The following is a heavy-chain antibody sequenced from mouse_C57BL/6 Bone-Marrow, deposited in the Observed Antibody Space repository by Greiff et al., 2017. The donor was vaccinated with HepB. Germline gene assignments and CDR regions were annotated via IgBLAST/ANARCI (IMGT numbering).Heavy chain of an antibody. V-gene: IGHV1-63*01. J-gene: IGHJ3*01. D-gene: IGHD2-1*01. CDR1: GYTFTNYW. CDR2: IYPGGGYT. Sequence: VQLMESGAELVRPGTSVKMSCKASGYTFTNYWIGWAKQRPGHGLEWIGDIYPGGGYTNYNETFKGKSTLTADKSSSTAYMQFSSLTSEDSAIYYCARGGFYYAFAYWGQGTLVTVSA. CDR3: ARGGFYYAFAY.